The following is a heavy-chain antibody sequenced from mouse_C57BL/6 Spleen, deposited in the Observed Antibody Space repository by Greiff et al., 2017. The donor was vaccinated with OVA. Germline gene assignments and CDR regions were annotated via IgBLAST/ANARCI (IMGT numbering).Heavy chain of an antibody. CDR3: ARDAWDDYYAMDY. CDR2: ISYDGSN. CDR1: GYSITSGYY. J-gene: IGHJ4*01. Sequence: EVKLVESGPGLVKPSQSLSLTCSVTGYSITSGYYWNWIRQLPGNKLEWMGYISYDGSNNYNTSLKNRISITRDTSKNQFFLKLNSVTTEDTATYYCARDAWDDYYAMDYWGQGTSVTVSS. D-gene: IGHD4-1*01. V-gene: IGHV3-6*01.